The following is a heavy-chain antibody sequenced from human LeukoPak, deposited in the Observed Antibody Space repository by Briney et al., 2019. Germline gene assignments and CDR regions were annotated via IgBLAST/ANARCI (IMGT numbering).Heavy chain of an antibody. J-gene: IGHJ4*02. CDR2: INTDGSST. Sequence: PGGSLRLSRAASGFTFSGYWMHWVRQAPGKGLVWVSRINTDGSSTSYADSVKGRFTISRDNAKNTLYLQMNSLRAEDTAVYYCARGTRGWFGELLRLDYWGQGTLVTVSS. V-gene: IGHV3-74*01. D-gene: IGHD3-10*01. CDR1: GFTFSGYW. CDR3: ARGTRGWFGELLRLDY.